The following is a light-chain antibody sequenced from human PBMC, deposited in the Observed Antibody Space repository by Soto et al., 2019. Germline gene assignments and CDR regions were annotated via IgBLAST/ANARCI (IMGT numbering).Light chain of an antibody. V-gene: IGKV3-11*01. Sequence: EIVLTQSAAALSLSAGEPDTLSCRASQSVDSYLAWYQQKPGQAPRLLIYDASNRATDIPARFSGSGSGTEFTLTISSMEPEEFAVYYCQQYGSSPRTFGQGTKVDIK. CDR1: QSVDSY. CDR3: QQYGSSPRT. CDR2: DAS. J-gene: IGKJ1*01.